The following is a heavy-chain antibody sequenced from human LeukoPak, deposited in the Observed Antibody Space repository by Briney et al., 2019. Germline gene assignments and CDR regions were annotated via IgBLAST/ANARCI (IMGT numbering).Heavy chain of an antibody. J-gene: IGHJ6*02. CDR3: ARRPGIAAAGLGYYYYGMDV. V-gene: IGHV5-51*01. CDR1: GYSFTSYW. Sequence: GEPLKISCKGSGYSFTSYWIGWVRQMPGKGLEWMGIIYPGDSDTRYSPSFQGQVTISADKSISTAYLQWSSLKASDTAMYYCARRPGIAAAGLGYYYYGMDVWGQGTTVTVSS. CDR2: IYPGDSDT. D-gene: IGHD6-13*01.